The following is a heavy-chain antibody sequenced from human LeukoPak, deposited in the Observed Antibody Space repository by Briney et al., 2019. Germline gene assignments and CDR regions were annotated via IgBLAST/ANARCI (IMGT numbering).Heavy chain of an antibody. J-gene: IGHJ1*01. D-gene: IGHD2-15*01. CDR1: GFTFSSYS. CDR3: AIFQISTRWPEYFQH. V-gene: IGHV3-21*04. CDR2: ISSSSSYI. Sequence: KSGGSLRLSCAASGFTFSSYSMNWVRQAPGKGLEWVSSISSSSSYIYYADSVKGRFTISRDNAKNSLYLQMNSLRAEDTAIYYCAIFQISTRWPEYFQHWGQGTLVTVSS.